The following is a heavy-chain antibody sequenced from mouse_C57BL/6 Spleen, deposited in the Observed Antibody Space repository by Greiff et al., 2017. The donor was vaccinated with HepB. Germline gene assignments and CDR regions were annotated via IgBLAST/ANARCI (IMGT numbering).Heavy chain of an antibody. Sequence: QVQLQQSGAELVKPGASVKMSCKASGYTFTSYWITWVKQRPGQGLEWIGDIYPGSGSTNYNEKFKSKATLTVDTSSSTAYMQLSSLTSEDSAVYYCARGKYYGRYWYFDVWGTGTTVTVSS. CDR1: GYTFTSYW. CDR2: IYPGSGST. J-gene: IGHJ1*03. V-gene: IGHV1-55*01. D-gene: IGHD1-2*01. CDR3: ARGKYYGRYWYFDV.